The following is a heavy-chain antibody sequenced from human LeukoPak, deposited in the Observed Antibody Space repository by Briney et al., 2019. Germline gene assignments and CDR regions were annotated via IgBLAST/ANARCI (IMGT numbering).Heavy chain of an antibody. Sequence: PGGSLRLSCAASGSTFSSYWMHWVRQTPGKGLVWVSRINGAGSSISYADSVKGRVTISRDNAKNTLYLQMNNLRAEDTAVYYCARGGDYKNDYWGQGTLDTVSS. J-gene: IGHJ4*02. CDR2: INGAGSSI. CDR1: GSTFSSYW. D-gene: IGHD4-17*01. V-gene: IGHV3-74*01. CDR3: ARGGDYKNDY.